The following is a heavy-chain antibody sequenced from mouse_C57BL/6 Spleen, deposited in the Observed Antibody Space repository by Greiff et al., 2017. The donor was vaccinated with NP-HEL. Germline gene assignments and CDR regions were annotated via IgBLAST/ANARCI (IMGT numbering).Heavy chain of an antibody. Sequence: VQLHQPGAELVRPGSSVKLSCKASGYTFTSYWMHWVKQRPIQGLEWIGNIDPSDSETHYNQKFKDKATLTVDKSSSTAYMQLSSLTSEDSAVYYCARSGYGILDYWGQGTTLTVSS. V-gene: IGHV1-52*01. CDR1: GYTFTSYW. CDR2: IDPSDSET. CDR3: ARSGYGILDY. J-gene: IGHJ2*01. D-gene: IGHD2-1*01.